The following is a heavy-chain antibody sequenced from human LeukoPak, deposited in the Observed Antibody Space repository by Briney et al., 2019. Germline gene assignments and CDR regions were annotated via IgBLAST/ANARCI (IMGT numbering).Heavy chain of an antibody. CDR3: ARDVFWRWSQL. J-gene: IGHJ1*01. CDR1: GCSISSYY. CDR2: IYHSGST. D-gene: IGHD3-3*01. Sequence: PSETLSLTCTVSGCSISSYYWSRIRQPPGKGLEWVGIIYHSGSTYYNPSLKSRGTISLDTSKNQFSLKLTTGTVADTAVYYCARDVFWRWSQLWGESPLVRVSS. V-gene: IGHV4-59*01.